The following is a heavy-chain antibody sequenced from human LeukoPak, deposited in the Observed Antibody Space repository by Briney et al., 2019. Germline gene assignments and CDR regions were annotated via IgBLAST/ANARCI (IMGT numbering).Heavy chain of an antibody. Sequence: SETLSLTCTVSGGSISSSSYYWGWIRQPPGKGLEWIGSIYYSGSTYYNLSLKSRVTISVDTSKNQFSLKLSSVTAADTAVYYCARAIGASIAAHYFDYWGQGTLVTVSS. J-gene: IGHJ4*02. CDR1: GGSISSSSYY. CDR2: IYYSGST. D-gene: IGHD6-6*01. V-gene: IGHV4-39*07. CDR3: ARAIGASIAAHYFDY.